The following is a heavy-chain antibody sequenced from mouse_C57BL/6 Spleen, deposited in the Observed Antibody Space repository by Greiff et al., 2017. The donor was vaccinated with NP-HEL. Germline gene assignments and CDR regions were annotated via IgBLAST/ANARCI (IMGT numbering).Heavy chain of an antibody. D-gene: IGHD2-1*01. V-gene: IGHV1-61*01. J-gene: IGHJ3*01. Sequence: QVQLQQSGAELVRPGSSVKLSCKASGYTFTSYWMDWVKQRPGQGLEWIGNIYPSDSETHYNQKFKDKATLTVDKSSSTAYMQLSSLTSEDSAVYYCARSGLLSNLAWFAYWGQGTLVTVSA. CDR1: GYTFTSYW. CDR2: IYPSDSET. CDR3: ARSGLLSNLAWFAY.